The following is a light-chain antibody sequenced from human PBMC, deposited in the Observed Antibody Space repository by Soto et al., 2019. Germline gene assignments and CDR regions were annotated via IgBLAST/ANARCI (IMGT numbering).Light chain of an antibody. CDR3: QQYYSYLPT. CDR1: QGISSY. Sequence: AIRMTQSPSSLSASTGDRVTITCRASQGISSYLAWYQQKPGKAPKLLIYAASTLQSGVPSRFSGSGSGTDFTLTISCLQSEDFATYYCQQYYSYLPTFGGGTNVDIK. CDR2: AAS. J-gene: IGKJ4*01. V-gene: IGKV1-8*01.